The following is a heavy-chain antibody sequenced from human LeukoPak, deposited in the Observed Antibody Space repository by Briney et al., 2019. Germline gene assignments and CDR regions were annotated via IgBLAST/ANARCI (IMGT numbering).Heavy chain of an antibody. CDR3: ARAGHIVVVTYAFDI. Sequence: PGGSLRLSCAASGFTFSSYAMHWVRQAPGKGLEWVAVISYDGSNKYYADSVKGRFTISRDNSKNTLYLQMNSLRAEDTAVYYCARAGHIVVVTYAFDIWGQGTMVTVSS. CDR2: ISYDGSNK. D-gene: IGHD2-21*02. CDR1: GFTFSSYA. V-gene: IGHV3-30-3*01. J-gene: IGHJ3*02.